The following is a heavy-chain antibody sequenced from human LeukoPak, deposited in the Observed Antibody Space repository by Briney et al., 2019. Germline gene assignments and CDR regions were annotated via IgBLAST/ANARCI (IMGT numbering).Heavy chain of an antibody. CDR3: ARAPDYAFDY. J-gene: IGHJ4*02. CDR1: GFTFSSYA. Sequence: PGGSLRLSCAASGFTFSSYAMHWVRQAPGKGLEWVAVISYDGSNKYYADSVKGRFTISRDNSKNTLYLQMNCLRAEDTAVYYCARAPDYAFDYWGQGTLVTVSS. V-gene: IGHV3-30*04. D-gene: IGHD4-17*01. CDR2: ISYDGSNK.